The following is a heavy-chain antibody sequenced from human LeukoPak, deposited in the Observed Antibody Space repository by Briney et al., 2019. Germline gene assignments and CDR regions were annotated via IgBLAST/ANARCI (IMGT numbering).Heavy chain of an antibody. CDR3: ARSRIAANFDY. D-gene: IGHD6-13*01. CDR2: ISSSSSYI. Sequence: GGSLRLSGAASGFTFSSYSMTWVRQAPGKGLEWVSSISSSSSYIYYADSVKGRFTISRDNAKNSLYLQMNSLRAEDTAVYYCARSRIAANFDYWGQGTLVTVSS. V-gene: IGHV3-21*01. J-gene: IGHJ4*02. CDR1: GFTFSSYS.